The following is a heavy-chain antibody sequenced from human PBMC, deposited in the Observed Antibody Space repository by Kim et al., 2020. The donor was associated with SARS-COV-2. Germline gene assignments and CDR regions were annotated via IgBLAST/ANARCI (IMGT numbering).Heavy chain of an antibody. CDR3: ARGGIAASVPKL. Sequence: SETLSLTCAVYGGSFSGYYWSWIRQPPGKGLEWIGEINHSGSTNYNPSLKSRVTISVDTSKNQFSLKLSSVTAADTAVYYCARGGIAASVPKLWGQGTLVTVSS. CDR1: GGSFSGYY. CDR2: INHSGST. D-gene: IGHD6-13*01. J-gene: IGHJ1*01. V-gene: IGHV4-34*01.